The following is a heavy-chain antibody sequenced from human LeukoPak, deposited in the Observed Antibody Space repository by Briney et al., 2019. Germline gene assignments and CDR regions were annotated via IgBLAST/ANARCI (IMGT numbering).Heavy chain of an antibody. Sequence: PGGSLRLSCAASGFTFSGYSMNWVRQAPGKGLEWVSSISSSSYIYYADSVKGRFTISRDNAKNSLYLQMNSLRAEDTAVYYCARDQLSIAVAGTIDYWGQGTLVTVSS. J-gene: IGHJ4*02. CDR1: GFTFSGYS. CDR2: ISSSSYI. CDR3: ARDQLSIAVAGTIDY. D-gene: IGHD6-19*01. V-gene: IGHV3-21*01.